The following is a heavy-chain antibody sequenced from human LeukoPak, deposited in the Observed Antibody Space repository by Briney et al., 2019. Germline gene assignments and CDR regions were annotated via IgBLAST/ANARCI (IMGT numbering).Heavy chain of an antibody. CDR3: ARDSSGNPGIAAAYDY. V-gene: IGHV1-46*01. D-gene: IGHD6-13*01. CDR2: INPSGSST. J-gene: IGHJ4*02. CDR1: GYTFTYYY. Sequence: ASVKVSCKASGYTFTYYYLHWVRQAPGQGLEWMGIINPSGSSTTYAQKFQGRVTMTRDMSATTVFMELSSLRSEDTAVYYCARDSSGNPGIAAAYDYWGQGTLVTVSS.